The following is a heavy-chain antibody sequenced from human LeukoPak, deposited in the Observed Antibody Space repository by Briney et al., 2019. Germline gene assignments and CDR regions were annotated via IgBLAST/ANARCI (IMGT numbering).Heavy chain of an antibody. CDR1: GYTFTGYY. Sequence: GASVKVSCKASGYTFTGYYMHWVRQAPGQGLEWMAWINPNSGDTNYAQKFQGRVTMTRDTSISTAYMELSRLTSDDTAVFYCARGRLGSGSQYDAFDIWGQGTMVTVSS. V-gene: IGHV1-2*02. D-gene: IGHD3-10*01. J-gene: IGHJ3*02. CDR2: INPNSGDT. CDR3: ARGRLGSGSQYDAFDI.